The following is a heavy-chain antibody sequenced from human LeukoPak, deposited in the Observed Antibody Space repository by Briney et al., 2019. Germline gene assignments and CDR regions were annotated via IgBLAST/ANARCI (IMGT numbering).Heavy chain of an antibody. Sequence: PGRSLRLSCAASGFTFSSYGMHWVRQAPGKGLEWVAVISYDGSNKYYADSVKGRFTISRDNTKNTLYLEMNSLRAEDTAVYYCATVVGASPDYFDYWGQGTLVTVSP. CDR3: ATVVGASPDYFDY. J-gene: IGHJ4*02. CDR1: GFTFSSYG. D-gene: IGHD3-10*01. CDR2: ISYDGSNK. V-gene: IGHV3-30*03.